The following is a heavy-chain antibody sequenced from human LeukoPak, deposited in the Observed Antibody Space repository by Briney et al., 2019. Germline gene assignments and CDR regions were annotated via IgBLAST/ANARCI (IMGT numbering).Heavy chain of an antibody. CDR3: ARTNYYETSGWASGLSPFDM. CDR2: IYPVDYDT. J-gene: IGHJ3*02. D-gene: IGHD3-22*01. Sequence: GESLKISCKGSGNNFATHWIAWVRQTPGKGLEWIGVIYPVDYDTRYSPTFQGQVTISVDKSTSTAYLQWSSLKASDTAIYYCARTNYYETSGWASGLSPFDMWGRGTMVTVSS. CDR1: GNNFATHW. V-gene: IGHV5-51*01.